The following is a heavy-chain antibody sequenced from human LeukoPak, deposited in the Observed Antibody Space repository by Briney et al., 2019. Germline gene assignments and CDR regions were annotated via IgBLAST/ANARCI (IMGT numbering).Heavy chain of an antibody. D-gene: IGHD5-12*01. CDR3: ARRVVATPLGSAFDI. J-gene: IGHJ3*02. Sequence: PSETLSLTCTVSGGSISSYYWSWIRQPPGKGLEWIGYIYYSGSTNYNPSLKSRVTISVDTSKNQFSLKLSSVTAADTAVYYCARRVVATPLGSAFDIWGQGTMVTVSS. CDR1: GGSISSYY. V-gene: IGHV4-59*08. CDR2: IYYSGST.